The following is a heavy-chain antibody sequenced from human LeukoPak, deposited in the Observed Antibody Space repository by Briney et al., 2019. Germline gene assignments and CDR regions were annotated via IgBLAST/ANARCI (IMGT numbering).Heavy chain of an antibody. CDR3: AREGYSSSWPYFDY. CDR2: IWYDGSNK. Sequence: GGSLRLSCAASGFTFSSYGMHWVRQAPGKGLEWVAVIWYDGSNKYYADSVXGRFTISRDNSKNTLYLQMNSLRAEDTAVYYCAREGYSSSWPYFDYWGQGTLVTVSS. D-gene: IGHD6-13*01. V-gene: IGHV3-33*01. J-gene: IGHJ4*02. CDR1: GFTFSSYG.